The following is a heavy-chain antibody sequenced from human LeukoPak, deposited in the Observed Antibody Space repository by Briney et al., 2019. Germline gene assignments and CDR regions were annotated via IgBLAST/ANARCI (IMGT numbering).Heavy chain of an antibody. Sequence: SETLSLTCTVSGGSITSYYWSWTRQPPGKGLKWIGYMYYSGNSYYNPSLKSRVTISVDTSKNQFSLKLSSMTAADTAVYYCASYSNSWYYFDYWGQGTLVTVSS. CDR2: MYYSGNS. CDR3: ASYSNSWYYFDY. J-gene: IGHJ4*02. D-gene: IGHD6-13*01. V-gene: IGHV4-59*01. CDR1: GGSITSYY.